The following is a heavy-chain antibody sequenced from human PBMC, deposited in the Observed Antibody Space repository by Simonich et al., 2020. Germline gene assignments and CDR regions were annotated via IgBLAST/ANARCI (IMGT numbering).Heavy chain of an antibody. D-gene: IGHD3-3*01. CDR1: GYTFTGYY. CDR2: INPNRGGT. Sequence: QVQLVQSGAEVKKPGASVKVSCKASGYTFTGYYMHWVRQAPGQGLEWMGRINPNRGGTNYAQKFKGRVTMTRDTSISTAYMELSRLRSDDTAVYYCARGGVQYYYYYMDVWGKGTTVTVSS. V-gene: IGHV1-2*02. CDR3: ARGGVQYYYYYMDV. J-gene: IGHJ6*03.